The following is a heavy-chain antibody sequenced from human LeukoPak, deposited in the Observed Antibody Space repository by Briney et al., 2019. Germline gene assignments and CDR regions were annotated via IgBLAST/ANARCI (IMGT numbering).Heavy chain of an antibody. D-gene: IGHD3-3*01. CDR3: ARVGIFGVVRPPDY. CDR1: GYTFTGYY. Sequence: ASVKVSCKASGYTFTGYYMHWVRQAPGQGLEWMGWINPNSGGTNYAQKFQGRVTMTRDTSISTAYMELSRLRSDDTAVYYCARVGIFGVVRPPDYWGQGTLVTVSS. CDR2: INPNSGGT. V-gene: IGHV1-2*02. J-gene: IGHJ4*02.